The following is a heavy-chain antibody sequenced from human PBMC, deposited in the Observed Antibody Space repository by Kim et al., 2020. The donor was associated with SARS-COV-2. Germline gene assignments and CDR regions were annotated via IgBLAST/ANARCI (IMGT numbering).Heavy chain of an antibody. D-gene: IGHD5-18*01. V-gene: IGHV3-74*01. CDR3: ARVEKNTAMVSYYYYYGMDV. CDR1: GFTFSSYW. Sequence: GGSLRLSCAASGFTFSSYWMHWVRQAPGKGLVWVSRINSDGSSTSYADSVKGRFTISRDNAKNTLYLQMNSLRAEDTAVYYCARVEKNTAMVSYYYYYGMDVWGQGTTVTVSS. CDR2: INSDGSST. J-gene: IGHJ6*02.